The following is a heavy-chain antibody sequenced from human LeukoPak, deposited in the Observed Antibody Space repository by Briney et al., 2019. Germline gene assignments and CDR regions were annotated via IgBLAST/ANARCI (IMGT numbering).Heavy chain of an antibody. CDR3: ARDRHSSGWYKYFDL. J-gene: IGHJ2*01. CDR1: GGSISSYY. CDR2: IYYSGST. D-gene: IGHD6-19*01. V-gene: IGHV4-59*01. Sequence: SETLSLTCTVSGGSISSYYWSWIRQAPGKGLEWIGYIYYSGSTNYNPSLKSRVTISVDTSKNQFSLKLSSVTAADTAVYYCARDRHSSGWYKYFDLWGRGTLVTVSS.